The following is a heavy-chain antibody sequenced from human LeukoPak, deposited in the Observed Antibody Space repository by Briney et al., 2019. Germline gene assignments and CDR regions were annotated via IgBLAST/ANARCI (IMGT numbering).Heavy chain of an antibody. D-gene: IGHD3-10*01. CDR2: IYYSGST. V-gene: IGHV4-59*01. CDR1: GGSFSGYY. J-gene: IGHJ6*02. CDR3: ARGGASNYYGSGTTHYYYYYGMDV. Sequence: PSETLSLTCAVYGGSFSGYYWSWIRQPPGKGLEWIGYIYYSGSTNYNPSLKSRVTISVDTSKNQFSLKLSSVTAADTAVYYCARGGASNYYGSGTTHYYYYYGMDVWGQGTTVTVSS.